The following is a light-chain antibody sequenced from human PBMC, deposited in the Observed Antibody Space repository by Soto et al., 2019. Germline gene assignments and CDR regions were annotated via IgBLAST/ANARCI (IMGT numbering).Light chain of an antibody. CDR1: SSDVGGYNY. Sequence: QSALTQPPSASGSPGQSVTISCTGTSSDVGGYNYVSWYQQHPAKAPKLMIYEVSKRPSGVPDRFSGSKSGNTASLTVSGLQAEDEADYYCSSYAGSNNRVLFGGGTKLTVL. CDR3: SSYAGSNNRVL. J-gene: IGLJ2*01. CDR2: EVS. V-gene: IGLV2-8*01.